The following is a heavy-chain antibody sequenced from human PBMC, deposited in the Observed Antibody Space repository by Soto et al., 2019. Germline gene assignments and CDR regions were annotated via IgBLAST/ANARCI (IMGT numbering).Heavy chain of an antibody. V-gene: IGHV3-23*04. Sequence: EVQVVESGGGLVQPGGSLRLSCATSKFTFNAYAMTWVRQAPGEGLEWVSSISGRGGGTSYADSVKGRFSISRDNSKDTLYLRMNSLRVEDTAVYSCTRDPNSDHIGACDFWGQGIVVTVAS. CDR3: TRDPNSDHIGACDF. D-gene: IGHD2-21*02. J-gene: IGHJ3*01. CDR1: KFTFNAYA. CDR2: ISGRGGGT.